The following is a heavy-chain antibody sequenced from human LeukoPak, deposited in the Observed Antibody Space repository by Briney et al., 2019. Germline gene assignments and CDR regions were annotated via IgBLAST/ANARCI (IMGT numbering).Heavy chain of an antibody. Sequence: GGSLRLSCAASGFTFSSYSMNWVRQAPGKGLEWVASINQDESEEFYVDSMEGRVTISRNYAKNSLYLQINNLRTEDTAVYYCARFGPGRDLSYLDYWGQGTLVTVSS. D-gene: IGHD3-10*01. V-gene: IGHV3-7*01. CDR1: GFTFSSYS. CDR2: INQDESEE. J-gene: IGHJ4*02. CDR3: ARFGPGRDLSYLDY.